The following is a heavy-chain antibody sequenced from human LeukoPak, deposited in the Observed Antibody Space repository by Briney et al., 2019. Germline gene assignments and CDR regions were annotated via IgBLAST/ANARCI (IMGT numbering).Heavy chain of an antibody. CDR3: AKGRPSKITMIVVVITTFDY. V-gene: IGHV3-23*01. CDR2: ISGGGGST. J-gene: IGHJ4*02. Sequence: GGSLRLACADSGFTFSSYGMSWVPQAPGKGLEWVSSISGGGGSTYYADSVKGRFTISRDNSKNTLYLQMNSLRAEDTAVYYCAKGRPSKITMIVVVITTFDYWGQGTLVTVSS. D-gene: IGHD3-22*01. CDR1: GFTFSSYG.